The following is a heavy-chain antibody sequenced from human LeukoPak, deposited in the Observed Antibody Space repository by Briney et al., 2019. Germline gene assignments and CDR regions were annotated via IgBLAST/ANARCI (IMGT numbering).Heavy chain of an antibody. CDR2: INTYNGNT. CDR3: ARDIAAAGTLYY. CDR1: GYTFSSYG. J-gene: IGHJ4*02. V-gene: IGHV1-18*01. D-gene: IGHD6-13*01. Sequence: ASVKVSCKASGYTFSSYGITWVRQAPGQGLEWMGWINTYNGNTNYAQKLQGRVTMTTDTSTSTAYMELSSLRSEDTAVYYCARDIAAAGTLYYWGQGTLVTVSS.